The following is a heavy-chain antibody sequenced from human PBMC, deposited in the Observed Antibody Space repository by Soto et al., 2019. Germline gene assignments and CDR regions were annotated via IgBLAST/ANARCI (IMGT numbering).Heavy chain of an antibody. J-gene: IGHJ5*02. CDR2: ISYDGSNK. D-gene: IGHD2-2*01. V-gene: IGHV3-30-3*01. CDR1: GFTFSSYA. CDR3: ARDRGTSCFACVDP. Sequence: QVQLVESGGGVVQPGRSLRLSCAASGFTFSSYAMHWVRQAPGKGLEWVAVISYDGSNKYYADSVKGRFTISRDNSKNPLYLQMNSLRAEDTAVYYCARDRGTSCFACVDPWGQGTLVTVSS.